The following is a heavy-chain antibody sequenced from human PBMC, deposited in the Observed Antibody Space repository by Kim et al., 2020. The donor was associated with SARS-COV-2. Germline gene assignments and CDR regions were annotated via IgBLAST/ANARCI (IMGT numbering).Heavy chain of an antibody. Sequence: SYAQKFPGRVTMTRDTSTSTVYMELSSMRSEDTAVYYCARLDCSSTSCYPWGQGTLVTVSS. V-gene: IGHV1-46*01. D-gene: IGHD2-2*01. J-gene: IGHJ5*02. CDR3: ARLDCSSTSCYP.